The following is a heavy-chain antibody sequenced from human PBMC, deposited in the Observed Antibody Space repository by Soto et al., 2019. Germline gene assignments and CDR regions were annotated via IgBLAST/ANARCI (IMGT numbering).Heavy chain of an antibody. Sequence: PSETLSLTCAVYGGSFSGYYWSWIRQPPGKGLEWIGEINHSGSTNYNPSLKSRVTISVDTSKNQFSLKLSSVTAADTAVYYCARGGKEWLRRKFDYWGQGTLVTVSS. J-gene: IGHJ4*02. CDR3: ARGGKEWLRRKFDY. V-gene: IGHV4-34*01. CDR2: INHSGST. D-gene: IGHD5-12*01. CDR1: GGSFSGYY.